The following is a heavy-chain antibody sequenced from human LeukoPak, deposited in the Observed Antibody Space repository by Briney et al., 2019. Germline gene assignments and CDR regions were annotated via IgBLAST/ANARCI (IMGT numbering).Heavy chain of an antibody. CDR3: ARASTFTYMDV. CDR1: GFTFSSYA. J-gene: IGHJ6*03. Sequence: PGGSLRLSCAASGFTFSSYAMHWVRQAPGKGLEWVAVISYDGSNKYYADSVKGRFTISRDNSKNTLYLQMNSLRAEDTAVYYCARASTFTYMDVWGKGTTVTVSS. V-gene: IGHV3-30-3*01. D-gene: IGHD5/OR15-5a*01. CDR2: ISYDGSNK.